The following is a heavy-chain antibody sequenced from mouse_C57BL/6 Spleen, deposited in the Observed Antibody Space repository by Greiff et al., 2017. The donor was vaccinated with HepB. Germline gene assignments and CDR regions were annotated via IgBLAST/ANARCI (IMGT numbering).Heavy chain of an antibody. CDR1: GFTFSSYA. CDR3: TRGGNDGYYSYFDY. J-gene: IGHJ2*01. CDR2: ISSGGDYI. V-gene: IGHV5-9-1*02. D-gene: IGHD2-3*01. Sequence: EVQVVESGEGLVKPGGSLKLSCAASGFTFSSYAMSWVRQTPEKRLEWVAYISSGGDYIYYADTVKGRFTISRDNARNTLYLQMSSLKSEDTAMYYCTRGGNDGYYSYFDYWGQGTTLTVSS.